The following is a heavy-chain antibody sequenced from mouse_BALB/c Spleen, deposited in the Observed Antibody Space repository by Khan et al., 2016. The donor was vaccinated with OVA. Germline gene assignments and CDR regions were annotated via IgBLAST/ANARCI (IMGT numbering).Heavy chain of an antibody. CDR1: GFSLTSYG. CDR2: IWAGGGS. V-gene: IGHV2-9*02. J-gene: IGHJ2*01. Sequence: QVHVKQSGPGLVAPSQSLSITCTVSGFSLTSYGVHWVRQPPGKGLEWLGVIWAGGGSNYNSALMSRLSISKDNSKSQVFLIMNSLQTDDTAMYYCAKLEDIWGQGTTLTVSS. CDR3: AKLEDI. D-gene: IGHD1-3*01.